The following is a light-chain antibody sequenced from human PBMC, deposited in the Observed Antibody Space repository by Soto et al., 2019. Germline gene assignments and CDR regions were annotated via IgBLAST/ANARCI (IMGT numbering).Light chain of an antibody. V-gene: IGLV1-51*01. CDR3: GAWDDSLNVYV. CDR1: SSNLAYNS. CDR2: DVN. J-gene: IGLJ1*01. Sequence: QSVLTQPPSVSAAPGQAVTISCSGSSSNLAYNSLSWYQQLPGTAPKLLIYDVNKRPSGIPARFSGSKSGTSATLSISGLEAGDEADYYCGAWDDSLNVYVFGSGTKVTVL.